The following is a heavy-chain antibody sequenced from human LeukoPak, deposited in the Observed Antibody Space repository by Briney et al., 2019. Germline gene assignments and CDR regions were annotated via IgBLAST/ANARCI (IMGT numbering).Heavy chain of an antibody. CDR3: ATVRGASGSRWYFDY. CDR2: IQYDGSYQ. V-gene: IGHV3-30*02. J-gene: IGHJ4*02. D-gene: IGHD6-13*01. CDR1: GFIFSNYG. Sequence: QAGGSLRLSCAASGFIFSNYGMDWVRQAPGKGLEWVAIIQYDGSYQLYAESVKGRFTVSRDNSKNTLYLQMNSLRAEDTAVYYCATVRGASGSRWYFDYWGQGTLVTVSS.